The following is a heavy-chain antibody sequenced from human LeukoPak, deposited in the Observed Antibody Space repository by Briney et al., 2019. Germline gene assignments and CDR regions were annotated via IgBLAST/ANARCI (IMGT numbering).Heavy chain of an antibody. D-gene: IGHD4-17*01. J-gene: IGHJ5*02. CDR1: GVSFSTYY. V-gene: IGHV4-59*06. Sequence: PSETLSLTCTVSGVSFSTYYWSWIRQPPGKGLEWIGYIYYSGSTYYNPSLKSRVTISVDTSKNQFSLKLSSVTAADTAVYYCASLYGDWFDPWGQGTLVTVSS. CDR3: ASLYGDWFDP. CDR2: IYYSGST.